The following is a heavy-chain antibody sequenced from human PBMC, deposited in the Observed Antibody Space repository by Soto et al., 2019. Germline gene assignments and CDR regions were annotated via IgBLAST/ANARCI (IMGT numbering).Heavy chain of an antibody. D-gene: IGHD3-16*01. CDR2: FYAGGST. V-gene: IGHV3-66*01. CDR3: QRYYDYTGTTKGAFDI. CDR1: GFTVSENY. Sequence: EVQLVESGGGLVQPGGSLRLSCAASGFTVSENYMSWVRQAPGKGLEWVSTFYAGGSTYYADSVKGRFTISRDTFRNTLYLQMNSLTAEDTAVYFCQRYYDYTGTTKGAFDIWGQGTMVTVSP. J-gene: IGHJ3*02.